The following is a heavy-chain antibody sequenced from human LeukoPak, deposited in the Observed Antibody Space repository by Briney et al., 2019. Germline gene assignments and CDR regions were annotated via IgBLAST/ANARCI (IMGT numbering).Heavy chain of an antibody. V-gene: IGHV3-11*04. CDR3: ARDLGWFGDLLHYFDY. Sequence: GGSLRLSCAASGFTFSDYYMSWIRQAPGKGLEWVSYISSSGTTIYFADSVKGRFTISRDNAKNSLYLQMNSLRAEDTAVYYCARDLGWFGDLLHYFDYWGQGTLVTVSS. CDR2: ISSSGTTI. J-gene: IGHJ4*02. D-gene: IGHD3-10*01. CDR1: GFTFSDYY.